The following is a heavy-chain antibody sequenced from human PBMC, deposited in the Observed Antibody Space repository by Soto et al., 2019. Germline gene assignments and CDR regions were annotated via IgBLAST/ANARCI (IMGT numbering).Heavy chain of an antibody. V-gene: IGHV1-69*06. D-gene: IGHD6-13*01. CDR3: ARLVRVRNPHASWYEGWFDP. CDR2: ISPIFGTA. J-gene: IGHJ5*02. Sequence: QVQLVQSGAEVKKPGSSVKVSCKASGGTFSSYAISWVRQAPGQGLEWMGGISPIFGTANYAQKFQGRVTITADKSTSTAYMELSSLRSEDTAVYYCARLVRVRNPHASWYEGWFDPWGQGTLVTVSS. CDR1: GGTFSSYA.